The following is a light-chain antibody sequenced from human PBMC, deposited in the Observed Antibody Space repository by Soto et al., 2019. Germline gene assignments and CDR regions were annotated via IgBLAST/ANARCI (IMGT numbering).Light chain of an antibody. V-gene: IGKV3-11*01. CDR1: QSVGTY. CDR3: QQYGTSPLT. CDR2: GAS. J-gene: IGKJ4*01. Sequence: EIVLTQSPAILPLSPGERATLSCRATQSVGTYLDWYQQKLVQAPRLLIYGASNRATGTPARFSGSGSGSDSTLTISRLEPEHFAVYNCQQYGTSPLTFGGGTKVE.